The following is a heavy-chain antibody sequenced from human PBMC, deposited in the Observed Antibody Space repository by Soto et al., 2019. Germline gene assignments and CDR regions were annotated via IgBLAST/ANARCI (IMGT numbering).Heavy chain of an antibody. CDR1: GYTLTELS. V-gene: IGHV1-24*01. CDR2: FDPEDGET. Sequence: ASVKVSCKVSGYTLTELSMHWVRQAPGKGLEWMGGFDPEDGETIYAQKFQGRVTMTEDTSTDTAYMELSSLRSEDTAVYYCATIGDYVWYFDYWGQGTLVTVSS. D-gene: IGHD4-17*01. J-gene: IGHJ4*02. CDR3: ATIGDYVWYFDY.